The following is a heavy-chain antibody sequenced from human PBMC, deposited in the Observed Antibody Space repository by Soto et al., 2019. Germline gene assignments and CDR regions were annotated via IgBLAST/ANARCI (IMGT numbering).Heavy chain of an antibody. Sequence: QVHLVQSGAEAKKPGASVKVSCKGSGYTFTSYGITWVRQAPGQGLEWMGWISAHNGNTDYAQKPQGRVPVTRDTSTSTAYMELRSLRSDDTAVYYCARGRYGDYWGQGALVTVSS. V-gene: IGHV1-18*01. J-gene: IGHJ4*02. CDR2: ISAHNGNT. CDR1: GYTFTSYG. D-gene: IGHD1-1*01. CDR3: ARGRYGDY.